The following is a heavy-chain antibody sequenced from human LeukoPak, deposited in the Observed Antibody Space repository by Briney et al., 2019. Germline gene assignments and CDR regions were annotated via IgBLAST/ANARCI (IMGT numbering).Heavy chain of an antibody. J-gene: IGHJ4*02. Sequence: SETLSLTCTVSGGSISSSSYYWGWIRQPPGKGLEWIGSIYYSGSTYYNPSLKSRVTMSVDTSKNQFSLKLSSVTAADTAVYYCARSERGYGLDYWGQGTLVTVSS. CDR1: GGSISSSSYY. D-gene: IGHD4-17*01. V-gene: IGHV4-39*07. CDR2: IYYSGST. CDR3: ARSERGYGLDY.